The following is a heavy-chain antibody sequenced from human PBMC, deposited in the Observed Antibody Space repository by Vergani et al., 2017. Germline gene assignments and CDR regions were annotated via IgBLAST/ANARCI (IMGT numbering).Heavy chain of an antibody. CDR1: GYTFTSYG. Sequence: QVQLVQSGAEVKKPGASVKVSCKASGYTFTSYGISWVRQAPGQGLEWMGWISAYNGNTNYAQKLQGRVTMTTDTSTSRAYMELRSLRSDDTAVYYCARDPDIVVVPAAPYYYSYYGMDVGGQGTTVTVSS. CDR2: ISAYNGNT. V-gene: IGHV1-18*04. J-gene: IGHJ6*02. CDR3: ARDPDIVVVPAAPYYYSYYGMDV. D-gene: IGHD2-2*01.